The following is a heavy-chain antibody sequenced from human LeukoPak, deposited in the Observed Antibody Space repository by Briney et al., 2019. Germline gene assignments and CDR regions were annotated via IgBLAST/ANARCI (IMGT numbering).Heavy chain of an antibody. CDR2: IIPTLGIA. CDR1: GGTFSSYA. D-gene: IGHD2-15*01. Sequence: ASVKVSCKASGGTFSSYAISWVRQAPGQGLEWMGRIIPTLGIANYAQKFQGRVTITADKSTSTAYMELSSLRSEDTAVYYCARGGGSCYSDYWGQGTLVTVSS. CDR3: ARGGGSCYSDY. V-gene: IGHV1-69*04. J-gene: IGHJ4*02.